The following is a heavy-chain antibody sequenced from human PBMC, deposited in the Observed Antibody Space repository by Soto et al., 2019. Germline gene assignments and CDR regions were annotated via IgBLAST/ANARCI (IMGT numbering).Heavy chain of an antibody. CDR1: GGTFSSYA. J-gene: IGHJ3*02. CDR2: IIPIFGTA. CDR3: AYSSSTFDAFDI. D-gene: IGHD6-6*01. Sequence: SVKVSCKASGGTFSSYAISWVRQAPGQGLEWMGGIIPIFGTANYAQKFQGRVTITADESTSTAYMELSSLRSEDTAVYYCAYSSSTFDAFDIWGQGTMVTVSS. V-gene: IGHV1-69*13.